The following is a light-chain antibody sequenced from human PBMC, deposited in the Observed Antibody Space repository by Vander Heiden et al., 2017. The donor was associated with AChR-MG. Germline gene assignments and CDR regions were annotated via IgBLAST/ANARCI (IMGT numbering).Light chain of an antibody. V-gene: IGKV1-39*01. Sequence: DIQMTQSPSSLSASVGDRVTITCRASQNINVYLNWYQQQPGKVPRLLIFAAAKLHTGVPLRFSGSESGTEFTLTISSLQPEDFATYYCQQRDSIPYTFGQGTKLEIK. CDR3: QQRDSIPYT. CDR2: AAA. J-gene: IGKJ2*01. CDR1: QNINVY.